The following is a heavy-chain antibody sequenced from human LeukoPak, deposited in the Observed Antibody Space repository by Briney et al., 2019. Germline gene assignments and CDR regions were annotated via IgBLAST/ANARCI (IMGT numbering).Heavy chain of an antibody. D-gene: IGHD7-27*01. CDR3: ARGLTATGGLLDY. V-gene: IGHV4-59*01. J-gene: IGHJ4*02. Sequence: SETLSLTCTVSGGSISIYYWSWIRQPPGKGLEWIGYIYYSGSTNYNPSLKSRVTISVDTSKNQFSLKLSSVAAADTAVYYCARGLTATGGLLDYWGQGTLVTVSS. CDR2: IYYSGST. CDR1: GGSISIYY.